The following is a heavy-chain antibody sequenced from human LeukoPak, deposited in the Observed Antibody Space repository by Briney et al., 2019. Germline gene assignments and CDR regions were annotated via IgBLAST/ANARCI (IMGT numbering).Heavy chain of an antibody. CDR3: TRGPYSNLGRFDY. Sequence: SETLSLTCTVSGGSINSYNYYWAWIRQPPEKGLEWIGSFYSGGNTYYCPSLKSRVTISGDASKSQFSLKLSSVTAADTAVYYCTRGPYSNLGRFDYWGQGTLVTVSS. CDR2: FYSGGNT. CDR1: GGSINSYNYY. J-gene: IGHJ4*02. V-gene: IGHV4-39*01. D-gene: IGHD4-11*01.